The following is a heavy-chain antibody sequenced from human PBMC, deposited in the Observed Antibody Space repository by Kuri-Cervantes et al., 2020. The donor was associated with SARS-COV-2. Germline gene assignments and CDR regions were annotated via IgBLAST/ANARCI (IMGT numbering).Heavy chain of an antibody. CDR2: ISSSSSYI. J-gene: IGHJ4*02. Sequence: GESLKISCAASGFTFSSYSMNWVRQAPGKGLEWVSSISSSSSYIYYADSVKGRFTISRDNAKNSLYLQKNSLRAEDTAVYYCARDFEAAAGIYYFDYWGQGTLVTVSS. V-gene: IGHV3-21*01. CDR1: GFTFSSYS. CDR3: ARDFEAAAGIYYFDY. D-gene: IGHD6-13*01.